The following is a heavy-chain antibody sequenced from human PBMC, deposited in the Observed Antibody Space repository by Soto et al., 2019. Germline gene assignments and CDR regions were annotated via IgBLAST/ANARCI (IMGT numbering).Heavy chain of an antibody. CDR3: AKEVVVESAGRSHYYYYGLDV. D-gene: IGHD2-2*01. V-gene: IGHV3-23*01. Sequence: PGGSLRLSCAASGFIFTSYSMNWVRQAPGKGLEWVSVISGSGGRTYYADSVKGRFTMSRDNSKNTLYLQMDSLRAEDTAVYYCAKEVVVESAGRSHYYYYGLDVWGQGTTVTVSS. J-gene: IGHJ6*02. CDR1: GFIFTSYS. CDR2: ISGSGGRT.